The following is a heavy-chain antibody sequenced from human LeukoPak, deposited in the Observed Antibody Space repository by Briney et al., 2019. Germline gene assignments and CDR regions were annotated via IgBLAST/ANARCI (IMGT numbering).Heavy chain of an antibody. D-gene: IGHD3-10*01. J-gene: IGHJ5*01. CDR2: IHTDQTIQ. V-gene: IGHV3-30*02. Sequence: QSGGSLRLSCAASGLSFSSYGMHWVRQAPGKGLEWVAYIHTDQTIQYYADSVKGRFTISRDNSKNTLYLQMKTLRSEDTAVYYCGYYNSGSYSTPDSWGQGTQVTVSS. CDR3: GYYNSGSYSTPDS. CDR1: GLSFSSYG.